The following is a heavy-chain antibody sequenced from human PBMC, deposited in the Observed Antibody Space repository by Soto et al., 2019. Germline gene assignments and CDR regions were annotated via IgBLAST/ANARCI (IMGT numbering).Heavy chain of an antibody. CDR3: ARSSNAVAGNFDF. D-gene: IGHD6-19*01. CDR1: GDSISSHNW. CDR2: IYRTGNT. V-gene: IGHV4-4*02. Sequence: SETLSLTCTVSGDSISSHNWWSWVRQTPVKGLEWIGDIYRTGNTNYNPSLKSRISISLDKSKNHFSLNLTSVSAADTAVYFCARSSNAVAGNFDFWGQGALVTVSS. J-gene: IGHJ4*02.